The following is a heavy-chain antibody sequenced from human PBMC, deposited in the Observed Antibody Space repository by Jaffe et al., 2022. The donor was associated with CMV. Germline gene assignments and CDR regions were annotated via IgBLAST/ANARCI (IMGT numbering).Heavy chain of an antibody. CDR1: GGSISSYY. D-gene: IGHD5-12*01. J-gene: IGHJ4*02. CDR3: ARFVEMATNPYFDY. Sequence: QVQLQESGPGLVKPSETLSLTCTVSGGSISSYYWSWIRQPPGKGLEWIGYIYYSGSTNYNPSLKSRVTISVDTSKNQFSLKLSSVTAADTAVYYCARFVEMATNPYFDYWGQGTLVTVSS. CDR2: IYYSGST. V-gene: IGHV4-59*08.